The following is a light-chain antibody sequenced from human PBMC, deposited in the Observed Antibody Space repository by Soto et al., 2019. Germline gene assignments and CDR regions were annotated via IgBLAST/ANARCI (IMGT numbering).Light chain of an antibody. CDR1: SSDVGGYNY. J-gene: IGLJ1*01. V-gene: IGLV2-8*01. CDR2: EVI. CDR3: SSYAGSNTPYV. Sequence: QSALTQRPSASGSPGQSVTISCTGTSSDVGGYNYVSWYQQHPGKAPKLLIYEVIKRPSGVPDRFSASRSGNTASLTVSGLQAEDEADYYCSSYAGSNTPYVFGTGTKVTVL.